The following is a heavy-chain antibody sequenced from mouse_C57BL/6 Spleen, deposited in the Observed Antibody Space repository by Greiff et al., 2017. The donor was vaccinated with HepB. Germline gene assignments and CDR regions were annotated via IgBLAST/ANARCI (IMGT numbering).Heavy chain of an antibody. V-gene: IGHV1-62-2*01. J-gene: IGHJ4*01. CDR1: GYTFTEYT. CDR3: ARHEDNGYYVGYAMDY. CDR2: FYPGSGSI. D-gene: IGHD2-3*01. Sequence: VKVVESGAELVKPGASVKLSCKASGYTFTEYTIHWVKQRSGQGLEWIGWFYPGSGSIKYNEKFKDKATLTADKSSSTVYMELSRLTSEDSAVYFCARHEDNGYYVGYAMDYWGQGTSVTVSS.